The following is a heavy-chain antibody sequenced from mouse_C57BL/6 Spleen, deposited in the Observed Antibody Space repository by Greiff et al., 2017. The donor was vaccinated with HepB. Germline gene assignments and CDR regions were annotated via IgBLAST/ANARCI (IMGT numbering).Heavy chain of an antibody. CDR3: QSLYYYGSSHWYFDV. V-gene: IGHV1-82*01. D-gene: IGHD1-1*01. CDR2: IYPGDGDT. Sequence: VQLQQSGPELVKPGASVKISCKASGYSFSSSWMNWVKQRPGKGLEWIGRIYPGDGDTNYNGKFKGKATLTADKSSSTDYMQLSSLTSEDSAVYFCQSLYYYGSSHWYFDVWGTGTTVTVSS. J-gene: IGHJ1*03. CDR1: GYSFSSSW.